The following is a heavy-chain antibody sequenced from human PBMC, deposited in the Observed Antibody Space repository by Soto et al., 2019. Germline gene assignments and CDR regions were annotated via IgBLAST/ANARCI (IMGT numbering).Heavy chain of an antibody. CDR3: SKDSYHGSGSYITPYYFDS. J-gene: IGHJ4*02. Sequence: EVQLLESGGGLVQPGGSLRLSCAASGFTFNNYAMSWVRQARGKGLEWVSVISGSGQRTSYADSVKGRFTVSRDNSKNTVDLHMKSLRAEDTAVYYCSKDSYHGSGSYITPYYFDSWGQGTLITVSS. CDR1: GFTFNNYA. V-gene: IGHV3-23*01. CDR2: ISGSGQRT. D-gene: IGHD3-10*01.